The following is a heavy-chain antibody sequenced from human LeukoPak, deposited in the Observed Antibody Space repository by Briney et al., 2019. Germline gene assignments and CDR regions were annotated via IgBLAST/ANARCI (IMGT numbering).Heavy chain of an antibody. CDR3: AYDSSGYYYGY. Sequence: GGSLRLSCAASGFTVSSNYMSWVRQAPRKGLEWVSVIYSGGSTYYADSVKGRFTISRDNSKNTLYLQMNSLRAEDTAVYYCAYDSSGYYYGYWGQGTLVTVSS. CDR2: IYSGGST. CDR1: GFTVSSNY. J-gene: IGHJ4*02. V-gene: IGHV3-66*02. D-gene: IGHD3-22*01.